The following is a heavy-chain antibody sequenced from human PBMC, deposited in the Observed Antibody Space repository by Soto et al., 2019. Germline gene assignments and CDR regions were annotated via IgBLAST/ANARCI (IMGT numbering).Heavy chain of an antibody. Sequence: EVQLLESGGGLVQPGGSLRLSCAASGFSFSTYAMSWVRQAPGKGLEWVSAISGSGAEIYYSDSVRGRFAISRDNSIDTLFLQMGPLKTGDTAVYYCAHPRGYGVFDAYDIWGQGTMVTVS. V-gene: IGHV3-23*01. CDR1: GFSFSTYA. J-gene: IGHJ3*02. CDR2: ISGSGAEI. CDR3: AHPRGYGVFDAYDI. D-gene: IGHD4-17*01.